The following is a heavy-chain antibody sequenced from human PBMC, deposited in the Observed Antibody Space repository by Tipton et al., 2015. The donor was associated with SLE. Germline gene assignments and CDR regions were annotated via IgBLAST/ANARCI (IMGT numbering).Heavy chain of an antibody. Sequence: TLSLTCTVSGGSISSGSYYWSWIRQPPGKGLEWIGYIYSSGTTNYNPSLKSRVTISVDTSKNQFSLKLSSVIAADTAVYYCARAAYYYDSYDYWGQGTLVTVSS. V-gene: IGHV4-61*01. CDR1: GGSISSGSYY. J-gene: IGHJ4*02. CDR2: IYSSGTT. D-gene: IGHD3-22*01. CDR3: ARAAYYYDSYDY.